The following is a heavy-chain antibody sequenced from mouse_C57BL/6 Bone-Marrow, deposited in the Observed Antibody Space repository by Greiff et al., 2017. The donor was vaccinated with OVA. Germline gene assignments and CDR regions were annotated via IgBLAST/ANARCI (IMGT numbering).Heavy chain of an antibody. CDR3: AREDSSGYAMDY. CDR1: GYTFTSYG. J-gene: IGHJ4*01. CDR2: IYPRSGNT. Sequence: QVHVKQSGAELARPGASVKLSCKASGYTFTSYGISWVKQRTGQGLEWIGEIYPRSGNTYYNEKFKGKATLTADKSSSTAYMELRSLTSEDSAVYVCAREDSSGYAMDYWGQGTSVTVSS. D-gene: IGHD3-2*02. V-gene: IGHV1-81*01.